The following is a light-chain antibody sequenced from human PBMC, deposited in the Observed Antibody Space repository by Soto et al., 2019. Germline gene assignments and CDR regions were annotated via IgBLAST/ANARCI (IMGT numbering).Light chain of an antibody. V-gene: IGKV3-20*01. CDR2: AAS. CDR3: QQYGRSPYT. Sequence: EIVLTQSPGTLSLSPGERATLSCRASQSVSSSYLACYQQTPGQAPRLLIYAASSRATGIPDRFSGSGSATDFTLTISRLEPEDFAVYYCQQYGRSPYTFGQGTKLEI. J-gene: IGKJ2*01. CDR1: QSVSSSY.